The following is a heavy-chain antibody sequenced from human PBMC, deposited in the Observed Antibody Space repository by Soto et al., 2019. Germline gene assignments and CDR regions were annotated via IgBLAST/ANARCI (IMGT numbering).Heavy chain of an antibody. Sequence: SETLSLTCAVSGYSISSGYYWGWIRQPPGKGLEWIGSIYHSGSTYYNPSLKSRVTMSLDSSKNQFSLKLSSVTAADTAVYYCARDREHTYGNCFDPWGQGTLVTVSS. D-gene: IGHD5-18*01. J-gene: IGHJ5*02. CDR3: ARDREHTYGNCFDP. V-gene: IGHV4-38-2*01. CDR1: GYSISSGYY. CDR2: IYHSGST.